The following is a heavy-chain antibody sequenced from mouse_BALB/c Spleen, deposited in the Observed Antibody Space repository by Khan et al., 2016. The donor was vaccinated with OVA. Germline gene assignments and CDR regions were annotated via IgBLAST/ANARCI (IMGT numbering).Heavy chain of an antibody. Sequence: EVQLQESGPGLAKPSQSLSLTCTVTGYSITSGYGWNWIRQFPGNKLEWMGYISYSGSTNYNPSLKSRISITRDTTKNQFFLQLNSVATEDTATYYCARTARIKYWGQGTTLTVSS. V-gene: IGHV3-2*02. D-gene: IGHD1-2*01. J-gene: IGHJ2*01. CDR2: ISYSGST. CDR1: GYSITSGYG. CDR3: ARTARIKY.